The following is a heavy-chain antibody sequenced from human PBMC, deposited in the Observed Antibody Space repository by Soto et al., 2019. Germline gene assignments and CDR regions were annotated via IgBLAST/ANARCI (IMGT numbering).Heavy chain of an antibody. CDR2: FDPEDGET. J-gene: IGHJ6*02. CDR3: ATKSLSCYTFYYYYGMDV. V-gene: IGHV1-24*01. CDR1: GYTLTELS. Sequence: QVQLVQSGAEVKKPGASVKVSCKVSGYTLTELSMHWVRQAPGKGLEWMGGFDPEDGETIYAQKFKGRVTMTEDTYTDTAYMELSSLRSEDTAVYYCATKSLSCYTFYYYYGMDVWGQGTTVTVSS. D-gene: IGHD5-12*01.